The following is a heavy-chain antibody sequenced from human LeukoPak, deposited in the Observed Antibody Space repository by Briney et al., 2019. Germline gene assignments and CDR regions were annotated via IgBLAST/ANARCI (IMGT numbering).Heavy chain of an antibody. D-gene: IGHD3-16*01. CDR2: TSYSGST. V-gene: IGHV4-59*01. J-gene: IGHJ3*02. Sequence: SETLSLTCTVSGGSISSYFWSWVRQPPGKGLEWIGYTSYSGSTNYNPSLKSRLTISVETSTNQFSLKPTSVTAADTAVYYCARVSREAASLGAFDIWGQGTMVTVSS. CDR3: ARVSREAASLGAFDI. CDR1: GGSISSYF.